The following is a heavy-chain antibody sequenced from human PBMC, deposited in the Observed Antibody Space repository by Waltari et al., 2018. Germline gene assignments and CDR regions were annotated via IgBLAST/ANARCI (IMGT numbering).Heavy chain of an antibody. J-gene: IGHJ6*02. V-gene: IGHV3-23*01. Sequence: EAQLLESGGGLVQPGGSLRLSCAASGFTFSNFGMSWVRQAPGKGLEWVSGFRGTGGSTYYADSVKGRFTISRDNSKNTLYLQMNSLRAEDTAVYYCAKGSSTSWDYYYGRDVWGQGTTVTVSS. CDR2: FRGTGGST. D-gene: IGHD2-2*01. CDR1: GFTFSNFG. CDR3: AKGSSTSWDYYYGRDV.